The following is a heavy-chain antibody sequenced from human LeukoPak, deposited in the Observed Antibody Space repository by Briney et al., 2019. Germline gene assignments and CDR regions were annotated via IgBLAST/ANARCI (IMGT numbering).Heavy chain of an antibody. D-gene: IGHD2-2*01. Sequence: GGSLRLSCAASGFTFSSYAMSWARQAPGKGLEWVSSIGGSGGRTYYADSVKGRFTISRDNSKNTLYLQMNSLRAEDTAVYYCAKGKTCSSTGCYVFDYWGQGTLVTVSS. V-gene: IGHV3-23*01. J-gene: IGHJ4*02. CDR3: AKGKTCSSTGCYVFDY. CDR1: GFTFSSYA. CDR2: IGGSGGRT.